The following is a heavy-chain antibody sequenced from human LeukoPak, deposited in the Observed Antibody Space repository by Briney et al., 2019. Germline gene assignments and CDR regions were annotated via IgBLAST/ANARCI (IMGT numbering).Heavy chain of an antibody. V-gene: IGHV3-7*01. CDR2: IKQDGSDK. J-gene: IGHJ4*02. CDR3: ARDRPIATRPVADY. D-gene: IGHD6-6*01. CDR1: GFTFNTYW. Sequence: GGSLRLSCLASGFTFNTYWMNWVRQAPGKGLEWVANIKQDGSDKYYVDSVKGRFTISRDNAKNTLYLQMNSLRAEDTAVYYCARDRPIATRPVADYWGQGTLVTVSS.